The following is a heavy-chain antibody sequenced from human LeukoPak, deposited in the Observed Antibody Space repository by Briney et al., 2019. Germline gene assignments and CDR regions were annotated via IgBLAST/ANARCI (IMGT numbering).Heavy chain of an antibody. J-gene: IGHJ4*02. Sequence: SETLSLTCAVYGGSFSGYYWSWIRQPPGKGLEWIGEINHSGSTNYNPSLKSRVTISVDTSKNQFSLKLSSVTAADTAVYYCARGLIEMGSGYSPRFDYWGQGTLVTVSS. CDR2: INHSGST. CDR1: GGSFSGYY. CDR3: ARGLIEMGSGYSPRFDY. D-gene: IGHD3-22*01. V-gene: IGHV4-34*01.